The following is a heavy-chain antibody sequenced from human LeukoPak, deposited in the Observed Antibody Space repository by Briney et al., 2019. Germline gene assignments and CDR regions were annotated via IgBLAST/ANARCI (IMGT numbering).Heavy chain of an antibody. D-gene: IGHD5-12*01. J-gene: IGHJ4*02. CDR1: GGSISSSSYY. CDR3: ARLIVATTSLADY. Sequence: SETLSLTCTVSGGSISSSSYYWGWIRQPPGKGLEWIGSIYYSERTYYNPSLKSRVTISVDPSKNQFYLKLSSVTAADTAVYYCARLIVATTSLADYWGQGTLVTVSS. CDR2: IYYSERT. V-gene: IGHV4-39*01.